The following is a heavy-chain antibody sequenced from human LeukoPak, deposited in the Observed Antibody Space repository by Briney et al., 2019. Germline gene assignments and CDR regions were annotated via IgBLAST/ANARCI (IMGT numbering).Heavy chain of an antibody. CDR2: ISYDANNK. CDR1: AFTFSSYG. D-gene: IGHD1-14*01. V-gene: IGHV3-30*18. Sequence: GGSLRLSCAASAFTFSSYGMHWVRQAPGKGLEWVAVISYDANNKYYADSVKGRFTISRDNSKNTLYLQMNSLRAEDTAVYYCAKDRHPARTDGYYFDYWGQGTLVTVSS. J-gene: IGHJ4*02. CDR3: AKDRHPARTDGYYFDY.